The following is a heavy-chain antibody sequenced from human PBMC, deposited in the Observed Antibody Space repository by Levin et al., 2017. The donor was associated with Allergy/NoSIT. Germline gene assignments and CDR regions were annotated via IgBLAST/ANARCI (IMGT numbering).Heavy chain of an antibody. Sequence: GGSLRLSCAASGFTFSNYWMHWVRQAPGKGLVWVSHINSYGSNTNYADSVKGRFTISRDNAKNTLYLQMNSLRDEDTAVYYCARGGCSSTSCLDNWGQGTLVTVSP. CDR3: ARGGCSSTSCLDN. V-gene: IGHV3-74*01. D-gene: IGHD2-2*01. CDR1: GFTFSNYW. CDR2: INSYGSNT. J-gene: IGHJ4*02.